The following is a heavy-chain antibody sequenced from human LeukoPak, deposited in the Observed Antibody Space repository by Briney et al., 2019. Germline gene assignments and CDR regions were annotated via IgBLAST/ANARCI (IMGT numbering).Heavy chain of an antibody. J-gene: IGHJ4*02. CDR3: ARDLAVRGSYLVDY. CDR1: GFTFSSYE. Sequence: GGSLRPSCAASGFTFSSYEMNWVRQAPGKGLEWVSYISSSGSTIYYADSVKGRFTISRDNAKNSLYLQMNSLRAEDTAVYYCARDLAVRGSYLVDYWGQGTLVTVSS. V-gene: IGHV3-48*03. CDR2: ISSSGSTI. D-gene: IGHD1-26*01.